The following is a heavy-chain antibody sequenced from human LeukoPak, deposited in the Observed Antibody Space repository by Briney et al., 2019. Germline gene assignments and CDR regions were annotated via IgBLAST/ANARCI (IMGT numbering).Heavy chain of an antibody. Sequence: GASVKVSCKASGYTFTTYRINWVRQAPGQGLEWMGWISAYNGDTNYAQKFQGRVTITADKSTSTAYMELSSLRSEDTAVYYCARDLDCGGDCYQDYWGQGTLVTVSS. D-gene: IGHD2-21*02. V-gene: IGHV1-18*01. J-gene: IGHJ4*02. CDR2: ISAYNGDT. CDR1: GYTFTTYR. CDR3: ARDLDCGGDCYQDY.